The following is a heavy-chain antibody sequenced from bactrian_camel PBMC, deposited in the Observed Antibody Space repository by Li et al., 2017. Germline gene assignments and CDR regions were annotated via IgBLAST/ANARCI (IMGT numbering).Heavy chain of an antibody. J-gene: IGHJ4*01. CDR3: ARELTTYTY. V-gene: IGHV3S1*01. Sequence: HVQLVESGGGLVQPGGSLRLSCAASGFTVGRQWMYWLRQAPGKGLEWVSSINSDGDTILYQDSVKGRFTMSRDNAENTVSLQMNSLKSEDTGLYYCARELTTYTYWGQGTQVTVS. CDR1: GFTVGRQW. CDR2: INSDGDTI. D-gene: IGHD2*01.